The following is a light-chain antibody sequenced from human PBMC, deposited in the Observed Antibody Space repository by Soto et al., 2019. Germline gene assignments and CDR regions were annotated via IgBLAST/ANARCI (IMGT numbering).Light chain of an antibody. V-gene: IGKV1-5*03. CDR1: ETIRSG. CDR3: EHYNSYSEA. Sequence: IQRTQLPSTLWGSVGERATITWRTSETIRSGLARYQPKPGKAPKLLIYKASTLKSGVPSRFGGSGAGTEVSVTISSLQPDDFATFYCEHYNSYSEAVGQGTKVDIK. J-gene: IGKJ1*01. CDR2: KAS.